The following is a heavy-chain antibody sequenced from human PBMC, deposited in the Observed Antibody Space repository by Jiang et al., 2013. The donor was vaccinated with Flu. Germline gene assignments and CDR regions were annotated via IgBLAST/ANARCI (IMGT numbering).Heavy chain of an antibody. CDR3: ARGQGGDYGYFDS. J-gene: IGHJ4*02. Sequence: SGLVKPSQTLSLTCTVSGDSIYRGAYTWTWIRQPPGKGLEWIGHIFHSGTTDYNPSLKGRVTLSVDRSKNQFSLNPSPVTAADTAVYFCARGQGGDYGYFDSWGQGTLVTVSS. V-gene: IGHV4-30-2*01. D-gene: IGHD4-17*01. CDR1: GDSIYRGAYT. CDR2: IFHSGTT.